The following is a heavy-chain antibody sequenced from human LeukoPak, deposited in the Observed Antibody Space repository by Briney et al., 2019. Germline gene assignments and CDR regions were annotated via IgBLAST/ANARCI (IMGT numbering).Heavy chain of an antibody. V-gene: IGHV3-30*02. D-gene: IGHD3-10*01. Sequence: GGALRLFCAASGFTFSGFGMHWVRQAPGKGLEWVAYIHTDQTIQYYADSVKGRFTISRDNSKNTLYLQMKTLRSEDTAVYYCGYYNSGSYSTPDSWGQGTQVTVSS. J-gene: IGHJ5*01. CDR3: GYYNSGSYSTPDS. CDR2: IHTDQTIQ. CDR1: GFTFSGFG.